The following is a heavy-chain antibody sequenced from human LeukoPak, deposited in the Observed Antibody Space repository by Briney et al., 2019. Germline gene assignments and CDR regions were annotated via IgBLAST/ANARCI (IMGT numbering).Heavy chain of an antibody. CDR2: IWYDGNNK. V-gene: IGHV3-33*01. Sequence: GGSLRLSCAASGFTFRNYGMHWVRQATGKGLEWVAVIWYDGNNKYYGDSVKGRFTISRENSKNTLYLQMSSLRAEDTAVYYCARVSGDGDPTLYGMDVWGKGTTVIVSS. D-gene: IGHD3-10*01. CDR1: GFTFRNYG. J-gene: IGHJ6*04. CDR3: ARVSGDGDPTLYGMDV.